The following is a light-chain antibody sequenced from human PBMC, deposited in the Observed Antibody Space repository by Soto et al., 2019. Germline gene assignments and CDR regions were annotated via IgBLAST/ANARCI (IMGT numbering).Light chain of an antibody. CDR3: ATWDDSLNGFYV. CDR1: SSNIGGNT. V-gene: IGLV1-44*01. CDR2: TDN. Sequence: QSVLTQPPSASGTPGQRVTISCSGSSSNIGGNTVNWYQHLPGTAPKVLIYTDNQRPSGVPDRFSGSKSGTSASLAISGLRSDDEADYFCATWDDSLNGFYVFGTGTKV. J-gene: IGLJ1*01.